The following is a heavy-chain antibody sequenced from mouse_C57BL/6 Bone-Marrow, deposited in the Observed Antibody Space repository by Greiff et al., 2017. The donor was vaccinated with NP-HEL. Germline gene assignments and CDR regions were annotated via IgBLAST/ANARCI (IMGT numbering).Heavy chain of an antibody. CDR3: VPARAIYDYDGYYFDY. Sequence: EVQLHQSGPVLVKPGASVKMSCKASGYTFTDYYMNWVKQSHGKSLEWIGVINPYNGGTSYNQKFKGKATLTVDKSSSTAYMELNSLTSEDSAVYYCVPARAIYDYDGYYFDYWGQGTTLTVSS. D-gene: IGHD2-4*01. V-gene: IGHV1-19*01. CDR1: GYTFTDYY. J-gene: IGHJ2*01. CDR2: INPYNGGT.